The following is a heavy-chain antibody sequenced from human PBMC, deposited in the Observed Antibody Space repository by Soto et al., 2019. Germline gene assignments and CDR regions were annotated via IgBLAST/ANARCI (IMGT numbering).Heavy chain of an antibody. CDR3: ARDLSTYNAFDI. D-gene: IGHD1-26*01. V-gene: IGHV1-46*01. J-gene: IGHJ3*02. Sequence: QVQLVQSGAEVKKPGASVKVSCKASGYTFTSYYMHWVLQAPGQGLEWMGIINRSVGSPRYAKKFQGRVTMTRDTSTSTVYMELSSLRSEDTAVYYCARDLSTYNAFDIWGKGTMVTVSS. CDR1: GYTFTSYY. CDR2: INRSVGSP.